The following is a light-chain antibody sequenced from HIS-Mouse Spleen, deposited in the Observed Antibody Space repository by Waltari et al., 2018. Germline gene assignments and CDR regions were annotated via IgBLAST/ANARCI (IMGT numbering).Light chain of an antibody. CDR1: ALPKKY. Sequence: SYELTQPPSVSVSPGQTARITCSGDALPKKYAYWYQQKSGQAPVLVIYEDSKRASGIPERFSGSSSGTMATLTISGAQVEDEADYYCYSTDSSGNHSVFGGGTKLTVL. CDR3: YSTDSSGNHSV. CDR2: EDS. V-gene: IGLV3-10*01. J-gene: IGLJ2*01.